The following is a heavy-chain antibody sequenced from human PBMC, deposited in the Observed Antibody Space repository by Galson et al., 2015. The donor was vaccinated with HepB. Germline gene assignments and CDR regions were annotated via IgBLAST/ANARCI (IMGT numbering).Heavy chain of an antibody. V-gene: IGHV3-64D*06. D-gene: IGHD5-12*01. CDR3: VKRRLHCGYDK. Sequence: SLRLSCAASDVIFRTYLMHWVRQAPGKGLEYVASITSNGGKTSYADSVKGRFTISRDNARDTLYLQMSSLKPEDSALYYCVKRRLHCGYDKWGQGTLVTVSS. J-gene: IGHJ4*02. CDR1: DVIFRTYL. CDR2: ITSNGGKT.